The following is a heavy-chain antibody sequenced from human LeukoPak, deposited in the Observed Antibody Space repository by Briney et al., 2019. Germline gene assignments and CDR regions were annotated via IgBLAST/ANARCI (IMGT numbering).Heavy chain of an antibody. CDR2: ISSNGGTK. V-gene: IGHV3-20*04. CDR1: GLTLDDYA. CDR3: ARIGYDILTGYSRRDYYYYYMDV. Sequence: GGSLRLSCAASGLTLDDYALTWVRKPQGKGLKWVSGISSNGGTKGYADSVKGRFTISRDNAKNSLYLQMNSLRAEDTALYYCARIGYDILTGYSRRDYYYYYMDVWGKGTAVTVSS. D-gene: IGHD3-9*01. J-gene: IGHJ6*03.